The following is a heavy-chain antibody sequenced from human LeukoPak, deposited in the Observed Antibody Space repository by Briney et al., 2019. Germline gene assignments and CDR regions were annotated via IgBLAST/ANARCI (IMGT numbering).Heavy chain of an antibody. V-gene: IGHV1-18*01. J-gene: IGHJ5*02. Sequence: AASVKVSCKASGYTFAIYGISWVRQAPGQGLEWMAWISPYDGDTNYAQNFEGRVTMTPETSTSTAYMELRSLRSDDTAIYYCARDYCTRGGDCYKEDLFDPWGQGTLVTASS. CDR1: GYTFAIYG. D-gene: IGHD2-21*02. CDR2: ISPYDGDT. CDR3: ARDYCTRGGDCYKEDLFDP.